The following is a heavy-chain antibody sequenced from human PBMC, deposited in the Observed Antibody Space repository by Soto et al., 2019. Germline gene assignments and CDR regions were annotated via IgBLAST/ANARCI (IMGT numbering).Heavy chain of an antibody. CDR1: GYTFTGYY. Sequence: QVQLVQSGAEVKKPGASVKVSCKASGYTFTGYYMHWVRQAPGQGLEWMGWINPNSGGTNYAQKFQGWVTMTRDTSISTAYMELSRLRSDDTAVYYCARVAYEEGHYYYYGMDVWGQGTTVTVSS. V-gene: IGHV1-2*04. CDR2: INPNSGGT. CDR3: ARVAYEEGHYYYYGMDV. D-gene: IGHD2-21*01. J-gene: IGHJ6*02.